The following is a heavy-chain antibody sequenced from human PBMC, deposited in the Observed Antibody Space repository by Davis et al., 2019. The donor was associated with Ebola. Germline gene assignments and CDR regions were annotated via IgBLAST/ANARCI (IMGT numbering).Heavy chain of an antibody. CDR1: GFTFSSYA. D-gene: IGHD3-3*01. V-gene: IGHV3-23*01. CDR3: ARGVGGVVIGWFDP. CDR2: ISGSGGST. J-gene: IGHJ5*02. Sequence: GESLKISCAASGFTFSSYAMSWVRQAPGKGLEWVSAISGSGGSTYYADSVKGRFTISRDNSKNTLYLQMNSLRAEDTAVYYCARGVGGVVIGWFDPWGQGTLVTVSS.